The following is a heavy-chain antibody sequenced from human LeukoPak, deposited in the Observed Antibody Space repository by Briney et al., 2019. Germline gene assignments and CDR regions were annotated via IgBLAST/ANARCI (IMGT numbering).Heavy chain of an antibody. D-gene: IGHD6-19*01. V-gene: IGHV1-69*13. CDR3: ARSGYSSGWYAGD. CDR2: IIPIFGTA. CDR1: GGTFSSYA. Sequence: SVKVSRKASGGTFSSYAISWVRQAPGQGLEWMGGIIPIFGTANYAQKFQGRVTITADESTSTAYMELSSLRSEDTAVYYCARSGYSSGWYAGDWGQGTLVTVSS. J-gene: IGHJ4*02.